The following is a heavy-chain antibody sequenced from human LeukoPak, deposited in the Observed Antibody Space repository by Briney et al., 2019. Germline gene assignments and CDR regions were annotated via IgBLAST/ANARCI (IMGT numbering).Heavy chain of an antibody. Sequence: GASVKVSFKASGYTFTCYYMHWVRQAPGQGLEWMGWINPNSGGTNYAQKFQGRVTMTRDTSISTAYMELSRLRSDDTAVYYCARDRGTMVRGPTNYWGQGTLVTVSS. J-gene: IGHJ4*02. CDR2: INPNSGGT. CDR3: ARDRGTMVRGPTNY. D-gene: IGHD3-10*01. V-gene: IGHV1-2*02. CDR1: GYTFTCYY.